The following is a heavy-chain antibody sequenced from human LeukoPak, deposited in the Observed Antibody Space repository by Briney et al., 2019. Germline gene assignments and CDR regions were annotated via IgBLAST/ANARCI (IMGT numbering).Heavy chain of an antibody. Sequence: GASVKVSCKASGGTFSSYAISWVRQAPGQGLEWMGGIIPIFGTANYAQKFQGRVTITADESTSTAYMELSSLRSEDTAVYYCARDFPPPYGDYVPFDYWGQGTLVTVSS. D-gene: IGHD4-17*01. J-gene: IGHJ4*02. V-gene: IGHV1-69*13. CDR2: IIPIFGTA. CDR3: ARDFPPPYGDYVPFDY. CDR1: GGTFSSYA.